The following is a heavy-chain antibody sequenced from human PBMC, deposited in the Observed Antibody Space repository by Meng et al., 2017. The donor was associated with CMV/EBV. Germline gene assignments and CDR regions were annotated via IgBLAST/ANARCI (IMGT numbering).Heavy chain of an antibody. Sequence: GGSLRLSCAASGFTFSSYEMNWVRQAPGKGLEWVAVISYDGSNKYYADSVKGRFTISRDNSKNTLYLQMNSLRAEDTAVYYCAREGLRTIFDRTYYYYGMDVWGQGTTVTVSS. CDR2: ISYDGSNK. J-gene: IGHJ6*02. V-gene: IGHV3-30*04. CDR1: GFTFSSYE. D-gene: IGHD3-3*01. CDR3: AREGLRTIFDRTYYYYGMDV.